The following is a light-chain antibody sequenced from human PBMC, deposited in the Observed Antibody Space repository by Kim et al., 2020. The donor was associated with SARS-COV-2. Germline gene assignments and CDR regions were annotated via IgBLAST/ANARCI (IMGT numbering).Light chain of an antibody. Sequence: SPGQTARITCSGDKLGDKYACWYQQKPGQSPVLVIYQDSKRPSGIPERFSGSNSGNTATLTISGTQAMDEADYYCQAWDSSLLGYVFGTGTKVTVL. J-gene: IGLJ1*01. CDR2: QDS. V-gene: IGLV3-1*01. CDR1: KLGDKY. CDR3: QAWDSSLLGYV.